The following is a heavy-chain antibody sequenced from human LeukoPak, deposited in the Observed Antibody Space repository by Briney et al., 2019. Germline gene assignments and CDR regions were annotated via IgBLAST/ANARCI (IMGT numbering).Heavy chain of an antibody. D-gene: IGHD6-13*01. CDR2: IGGSGANT. J-gene: IGHJ4*02. CDR3: AKREAAIGVIDY. CDR1: GFTFSTYA. V-gene: IGHV3-23*01. Sequence: GGSLRLSCVASGFTFSTYAMGWVRQAPGKGLEWVSVIGGSGANTYYADAVKGRFTMSRDNAKNTLYLQMNSLRVEDTAVYYCAKREAAIGVIDYWGQGTLVTVSS.